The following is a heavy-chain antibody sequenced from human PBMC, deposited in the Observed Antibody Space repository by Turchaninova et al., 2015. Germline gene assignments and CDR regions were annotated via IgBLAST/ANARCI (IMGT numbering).Heavy chain of an antibody. V-gene: IGHV3-30*18. CDR2: ISYDGSKK. J-gene: IGHJ4*02. Sequence: VQLVESGGGVVQPGRSLRLSCAASGFTFSSDGMHWGRQAPGKGLEWVAVISYDGSKKYDADSVKGRFTISRDNSKNTLYLQMNSLRAEDTAVYYCAKFSSSSSDFDYWGQGTLVTVSS. D-gene: IGHD6-6*01. CDR1: GFTFSSDG. CDR3: AKFSSSSSDFDY.